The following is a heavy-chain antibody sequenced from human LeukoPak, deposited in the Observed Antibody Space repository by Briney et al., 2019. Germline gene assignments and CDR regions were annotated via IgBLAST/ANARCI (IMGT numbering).Heavy chain of an antibody. J-gene: IGHJ4*02. Sequence: SETLSPTCTVSSGSISPSYWSWLRQPPGKTLEWIGYVYYSGTTNYNPSLESRVTMSVDTSKNQFSLSLNSVTAADTAVYYCARYNRNNIYVFDYWGQGILVTVSS. D-gene: IGHD3-10*02. CDR2: VYYSGTT. CDR3: ARYNRNNIYVFDY. CDR1: SGSISPSY. V-gene: IGHV4-59*01.